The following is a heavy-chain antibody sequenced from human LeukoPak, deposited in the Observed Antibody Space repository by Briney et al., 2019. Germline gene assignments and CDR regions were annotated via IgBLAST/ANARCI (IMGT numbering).Heavy chain of an antibody. Sequence: ASVKVSCKASGGTFSSYAISWVRQAPGQGLEWMGGIIPIFGTANYAQKFQGRVTITADESTSTAYMELSSLRSEDTAVYYYATVPYYYGSGSYPYYYYYGMDVWGKGTTVTVSS. CDR1: GGTFSSYA. J-gene: IGHJ6*04. CDR3: ATVPYYYGSGSYPYYYYYGMDV. V-gene: IGHV1-69*01. D-gene: IGHD3-10*01. CDR2: IIPIFGTA.